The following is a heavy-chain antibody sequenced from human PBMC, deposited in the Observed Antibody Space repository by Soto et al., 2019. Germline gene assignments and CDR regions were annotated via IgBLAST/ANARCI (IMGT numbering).Heavy chain of an antibody. J-gene: IGHJ5*02. V-gene: IGHV3-23*01. CDR3: AKDPFWSGFEGRWFDP. CDR2: LSASGGTT. CDR1: GFTFSSYA. Sequence: EVQMLESGGGLVQPGGSLRLSCAASGFTFSSYAMGWVRQAPGKGLEWVSGLSASGGTTYYADSVKGRFTISRDNSKNTLSLQMSSLRADDTAVYYCAKDPFWSGFEGRWFDPWGQGTLVTVSS. D-gene: IGHD3-3*01.